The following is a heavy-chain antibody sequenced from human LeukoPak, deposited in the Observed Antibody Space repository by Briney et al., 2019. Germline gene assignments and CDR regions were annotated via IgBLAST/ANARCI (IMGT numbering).Heavy chain of an antibody. CDR3: ARQPPFPYYYDSSGTNFDY. CDR1: GASISDSKYY. V-gene: IGHV4-39*01. J-gene: IGHJ4*02. D-gene: IGHD3-22*01. CDR2: IYHSGST. Sequence: SETLSLTCAVSGASISDSKYYWAWVRQTPGKGLEWIGSIYHSGSTYYNPSLKTRVTISVDTSNDQFSLRLRSVTAADTAVYYCARQPPFPYYYDSSGTNFDYWGQGTLVTVSS.